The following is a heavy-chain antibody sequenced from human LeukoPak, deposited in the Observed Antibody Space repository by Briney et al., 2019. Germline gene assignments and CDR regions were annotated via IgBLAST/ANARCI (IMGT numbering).Heavy chain of an antibody. J-gene: IGHJ5*02. D-gene: IGHD6-13*01. Sequence: ASVKVSCKASGYTFTRYDINWVRQATGQGVEWMGWMNPNSGNTGYAQKFQGRVTMTRNTSISTAYMEVSSLRSEDTAVYYCARVGGTQQLVYKNWFDHWGQGTLVTVSS. CDR1: GYTFTRYD. CDR3: ARVGGTQQLVYKNWFDH. CDR2: MNPNSGNT. V-gene: IGHV1-8*01.